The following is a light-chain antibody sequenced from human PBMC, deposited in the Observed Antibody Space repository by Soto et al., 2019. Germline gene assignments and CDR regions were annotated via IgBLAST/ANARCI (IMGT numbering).Light chain of an antibody. V-gene: IGKV3-15*01. Sequence: EIVMTQSPATLSVSPGERATLSCRASQSVSSNLAWYQQKPGQAPRLLIYGASTRATGIPARFSGSGSGTDFTLTISSLQAEDVAVYYCQQYYNTPITFGQGIRLEIK. CDR3: QQYYNTPIT. CDR2: GAS. CDR1: QSVSSN. J-gene: IGKJ5*01.